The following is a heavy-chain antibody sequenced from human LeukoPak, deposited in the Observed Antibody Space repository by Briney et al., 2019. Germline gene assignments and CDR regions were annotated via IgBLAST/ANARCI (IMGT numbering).Heavy chain of an antibody. Sequence: SETLSLTCAVYGGSFSGYCWSWLRQPPGKGREWIGEINHSGSTNYNPSLKSRVTISVDTSKNQFSLKLSSVTAADTAVYYCARVTAAGFNWFDPWGQGTLVTVST. J-gene: IGHJ5*02. CDR1: GGSFSGYC. D-gene: IGHD6-13*01. CDR3: ARVTAAGFNWFDP. V-gene: IGHV4-34*01. CDR2: INHSGST.